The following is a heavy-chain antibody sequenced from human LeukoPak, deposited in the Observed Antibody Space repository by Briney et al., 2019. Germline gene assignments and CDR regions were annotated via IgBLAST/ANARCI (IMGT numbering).Heavy chain of an antibody. Sequence: ASVKVSCKASGYTFTDYYMHWVRQAPGQGLEWMGWINPNSGGTDTAQKFQGRVTMTRDTPISTAYMDLSRLRSDDTAVYFCTRDHCTSTSCYEDYYYGMGVWGQGTTVTVSS. CDR2: INPNSGGT. CDR3: TRDHCTSTSCYEDYYYGMGV. J-gene: IGHJ6*02. D-gene: IGHD2-2*01. V-gene: IGHV1-2*02. CDR1: GYTFTDYY.